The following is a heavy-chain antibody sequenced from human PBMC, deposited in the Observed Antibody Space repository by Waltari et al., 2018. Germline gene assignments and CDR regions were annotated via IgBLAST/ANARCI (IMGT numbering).Heavy chain of an antibody. Sequence: QALLVQSGAEVKKTGASMKVSCKASGYRYGAFFLHWLRPAPGQAPEWMGRIDPKTGDTTYTQKFQGRLTLTRDTSISTEYMELTNLTPDDTAMYFCARVLTSRNRLWLDPWGQGSLVTVSS. D-gene: IGHD2-2*01. CDR1: GYRYGAFF. CDR2: IDPKTGDT. V-gene: IGHV1-2*06. CDR3: ARVLTSRNRLWLDP. J-gene: IGHJ5*02.